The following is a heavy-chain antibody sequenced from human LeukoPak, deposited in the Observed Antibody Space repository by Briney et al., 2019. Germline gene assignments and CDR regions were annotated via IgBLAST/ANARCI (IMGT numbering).Heavy chain of an antibody. CDR1: GFTFSSYA. J-gene: IGHJ4*02. D-gene: IGHD3-10*01. V-gene: IGHV3-23*01. Sequence: GGSLRLSCAASGFTFSSYAMSWVRQAPGKGLEWVSAISASGGSTYYADSVKGRFTISRDNSRNTLYLHMNSLRVEDTAMYHCARDGYYGSGSYWGQGTLVTVSS. CDR3: ARDGYYGSGSY. CDR2: ISASGGST.